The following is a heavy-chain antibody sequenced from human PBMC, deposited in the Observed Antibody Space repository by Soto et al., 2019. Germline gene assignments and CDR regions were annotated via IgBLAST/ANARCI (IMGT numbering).Heavy chain of an antibody. CDR3: ARVTFLQMGMAGAFDI. V-gene: IGHV1-46*03. D-gene: IGHD3-16*01. Sequence: ASVKVSCKASGCTFTSCYMHWVRQAPGQGLEWMGIINPSGGSTSYAQKFQGRVTMTRDTSTSTVYMELSSLRSEDTGVYYCARVTFLQMGMAGAFDIWGQGTMVTVSS. CDR2: INPSGGST. J-gene: IGHJ3*02. CDR1: GCTFTSCY.